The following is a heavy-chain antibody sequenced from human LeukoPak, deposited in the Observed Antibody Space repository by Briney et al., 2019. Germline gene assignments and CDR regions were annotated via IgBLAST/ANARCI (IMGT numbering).Heavy chain of an antibody. D-gene: IGHD3-22*01. CDR2: INHSGST. Sequence: SETLSLTCAVYGGSFSGYYWSWIRQPPGKGLEWIGEINHSGSTNYNPSLKSRVTISVDTSKNQFSLKLSSVTAADTAVYYCARHGPAPLTYYDSSGAKRGYYYMDVWGKGTTVTISS. CDR1: GGSFSGYY. J-gene: IGHJ6*03. CDR3: ARHGPAPLTYYDSSGAKRGYYYMDV. V-gene: IGHV4-34*01.